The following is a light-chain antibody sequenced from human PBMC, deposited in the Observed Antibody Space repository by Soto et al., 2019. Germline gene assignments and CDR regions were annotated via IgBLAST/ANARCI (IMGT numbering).Light chain of an antibody. CDR1: QSVDSN. CDR3: QQYDSWPLT. J-gene: IGKJ4*02. Sequence: EIVMTQSPGTLSVSTGEGATLSCRASQSVDSNLAWYQQKPGQAPRRLIYGASTRATGIPDRFSGSGSETEFTLTISSLQSEDFAVYYCQQYDSWPLTFGGGTKVEIK. V-gene: IGKV3D-15*01. CDR2: GAS.